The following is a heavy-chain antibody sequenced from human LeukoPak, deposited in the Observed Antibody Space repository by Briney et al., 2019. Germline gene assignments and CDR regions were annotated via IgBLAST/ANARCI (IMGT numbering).Heavy chain of an antibody. Sequence: PGGSLRLSCAASGFTFSTNWMTWVRQAPGKGLEWVANIKQDGSETYYVDSVKGRFTVSRDNARNLLFLQLNSLRAEDTAVYYCARDCSGTSCYDKAFDIWGQGTMVTVSS. CDR3: ARDCSGTSCYDKAFDI. D-gene: IGHD2-2*01. CDR2: IKQDGSET. V-gene: IGHV3-7*01. J-gene: IGHJ3*02. CDR1: GFTFSTNW.